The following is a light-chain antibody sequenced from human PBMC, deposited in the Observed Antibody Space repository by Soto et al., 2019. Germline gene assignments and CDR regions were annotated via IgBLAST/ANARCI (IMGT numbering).Light chain of an antibody. J-gene: IGKJ2*01. CDR3: QQNNNWPYT. Sequence: EIVMTQSPATLSVSPGERATLSCRASQSVSSNLAWYQQKPGQAPRLLIYGASTRATGIPARFSGSGSGTELTLTISSLQSKDFAVYYCQQNNNWPYTFGQGTKLEIK. V-gene: IGKV3-15*01. CDR2: GAS. CDR1: QSVSSN.